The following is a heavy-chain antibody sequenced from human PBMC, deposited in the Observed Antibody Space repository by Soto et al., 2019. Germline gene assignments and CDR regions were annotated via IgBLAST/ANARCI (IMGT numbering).Heavy chain of an antibody. J-gene: IGHJ5*02. Sequence: SETLSLTCTVSGGSISSYYWSWIRQPPGKGLEWIGYIYYSGSTNYNPSLKSRVTISVDTSKNQFSLKLSSVTAADTAVYYCERSYGDYAPRTWLDPSGQGPLVIVSS. CDR1: GGSISSYY. CDR2: IYYSGST. CDR3: ERSYGDYAPRTWLDP. D-gene: IGHD4-17*01. V-gene: IGHV4-59*01.